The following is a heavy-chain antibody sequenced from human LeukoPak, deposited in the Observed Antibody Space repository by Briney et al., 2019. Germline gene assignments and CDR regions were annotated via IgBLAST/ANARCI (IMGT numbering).Heavy chain of an antibody. CDR3: VRDRPNYYDSTGHYYRRNGDH. CDR1: GFTFSIYT. Sequence: AGGSLRLSCAASGFTFSIYTMNWVRQIPGKGLEWVSSTTSRGGTTCYTDSVKGRFTISRDNSENTLYLRMNSLRADDTAIYYCVRDRPNYYDSTGHYYRRNGDHWGQGTLVTVSS. CDR2: TTSRGGTT. J-gene: IGHJ5*02. V-gene: IGHV3-23*01. D-gene: IGHD3-22*01.